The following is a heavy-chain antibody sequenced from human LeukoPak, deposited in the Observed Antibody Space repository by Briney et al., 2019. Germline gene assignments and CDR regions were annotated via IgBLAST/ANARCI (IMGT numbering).Heavy chain of an antibody. CDR2: ITSSGSTT. V-gene: IGHV3-23*01. CDR1: GFTFSSYA. D-gene: IGHD1-26*01. J-gene: IGHJ6*02. CDR3: ARDLVGGLSLYHYYGLDV. Sequence: GGSLRLSCAASGFTFSSYAMNWVRQVPGKGVEWVSGITSSGSTTYYADSVKGRFTISRDNSKNTLFLQMKSLRVEDTALYYCARDLVGGLSLYHYYGLDVWGQGTTVTVSS.